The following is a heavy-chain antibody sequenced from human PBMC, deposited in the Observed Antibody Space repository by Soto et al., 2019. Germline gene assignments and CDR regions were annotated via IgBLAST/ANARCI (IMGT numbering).Heavy chain of an antibody. CDR2: INAGNGNT. CDR1: GYTFTSYA. J-gene: IGHJ5*02. V-gene: IGHV1-3*01. CDR3: AGVISGGWPSGFDP. Sequence: QVPLVQSGAEVKKPGASVKVSCKASGYTFTSYAMHWVRQAPGQRLEWMGWINAGNGNTKYSQKFQGRVTITRDTSASTAYMELSSLRSEDTAVYYCAGVISGGWPSGFDPWGQGTLVTVSS. D-gene: IGHD6-19*01.